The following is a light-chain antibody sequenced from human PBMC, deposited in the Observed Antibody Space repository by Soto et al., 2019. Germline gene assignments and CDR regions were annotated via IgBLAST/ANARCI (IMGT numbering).Light chain of an antibody. J-gene: IGLJ1*01. CDR3: CSYAGVNTFYV. CDR1: SSDVGSYNL. Sequence: QSVLTQPASVSGSPGQSITISCTGTSSDVGSYNLVSWYQQHPGKAPKLMIYGVSKRPSGVSDRFSGSKSGDTASLTISGXXXXXXXDYYCCSYAGVNTFYVFGTGTKLTVL. V-gene: IGLV2-23*02. CDR2: GVS.